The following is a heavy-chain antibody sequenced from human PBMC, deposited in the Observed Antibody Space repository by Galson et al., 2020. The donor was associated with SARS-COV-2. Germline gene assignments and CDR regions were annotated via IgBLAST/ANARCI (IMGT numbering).Heavy chain of an antibody. CDR1: GFSLTTSRMG. Sequence: SGPTLVKPTQTLTLTCTFSGFSLTTSRMGVTWIRQPPGKALEWLALIDWDNDKYYSTSLKTRLTISGDTSKNQVFLTMTNMDPVDTATYYCARMADGYGGYDYGSSPFDYWGQGTLVTVSS. CDR2: IDWDNDK. CDR3: ARMADGYGGYDYGSSPFDY. V-gene: IGHV2-70*01. J-gene: IGHJ4*02. D-gene: IGHD5-12*01.